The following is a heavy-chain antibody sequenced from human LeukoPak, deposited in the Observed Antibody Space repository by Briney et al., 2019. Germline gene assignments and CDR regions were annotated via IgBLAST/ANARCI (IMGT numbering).Heavy chain of an antibody. CDR2: ISYDGSNK. Sequence: GGSLRLSCAVSGFTFSNYGMHWVRRAPGKGLEWVAVISYDGSNKYYADSVKGRFTISRDNSKNTLYLQMGSLRAEDLAVYYCARDFGLTGKVDYWGQGTLVTVSS. CDR3: ARDFGLTGKVDY. V-gene: IGHV3-30*03. D-gene: IGHD1-20*01. J-gene: IGHJ4*02. CDR1: GFTFSNYG.